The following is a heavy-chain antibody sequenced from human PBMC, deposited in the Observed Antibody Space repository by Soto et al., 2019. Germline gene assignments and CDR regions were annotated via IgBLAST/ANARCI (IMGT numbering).Heavy chain of an antibody. D-gene: IGHD6-19*01. CDR3: ARVAAVAGSPFDY. V-gene: IGHV3-13*01. J-gene: IGHJ4*02. Sequence: GGSLRLSYAASGFTFSSYDMHWVRQATGKGLEWVSAIGPAGDTYYPDSVKGRFTISRENAKNSLYLQMNSLRAGDTAVYYCARVAAVAGSPFDYWGQGTLVTVSS. CDR2: IGPAGDT. CDR1: GFTFSSYD.